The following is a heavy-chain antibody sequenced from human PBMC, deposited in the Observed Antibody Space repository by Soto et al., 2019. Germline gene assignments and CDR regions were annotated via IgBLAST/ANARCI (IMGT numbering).Heavy chain of an antibody. CDR2: INPSGGST. CDR1: GYTFTSYY. J-gene: IGHJ4*02. V-gene: IGHV1-46*01. Sequence: ASVKVSCKASGYTFTSYYMHWVRQAPGQGLEWMGIINPSGGSTSYAQKFQGRVTMTRDTSTSTVYMELSSLRSEDTAVYYCARAPAPDILTGYYTPLFDYWGQGTLVTVSS. CDR3: ARAPAPDILTGYYTPLFDY. D-gene: IGHD3-9*01.